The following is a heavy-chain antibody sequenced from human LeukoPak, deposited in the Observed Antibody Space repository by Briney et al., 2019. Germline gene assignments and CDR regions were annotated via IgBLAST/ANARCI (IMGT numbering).Heavy chain of an antibody. CDR1: GFIFSSYS. J-gene: IGHJ4*02. Sequence: GGSLRLSCAASGFIFSSYSMSWVRQAPGKGLEWVSAISGSGGTTFYADSVKGRFTISRDNSKSTLYLQMNSLTAEDTAIYYCAKAIGYSYGYDDYWGQGTVVTVSS. V-gene: IGHV3-23*01. CDR2: ISGSGGTT. CDR3: AKAIGYSYGYDDY. D-gene: IGHD5-18*01.